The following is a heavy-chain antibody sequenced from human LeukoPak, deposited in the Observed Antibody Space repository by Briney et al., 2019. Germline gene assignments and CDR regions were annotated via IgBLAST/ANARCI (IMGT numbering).Heavy chain of an antibody. D-gene: IGHD2-15*01. V-gene: IGHV3-33*01. J-gene: IGHJ5*02. Sequence: GRSLRLSCAASGFIFSNYGMRWVRQAPGKGMEWVAVIWYDGSNRDYADSVKGRFTISRDNSKIMLYMQMNSVRVEDTAKYYCARAPSGTPLDPWGQGTLVTVSS. CDR3: ARAPSGTPLDP. CDR2: IWYDGSNR. CDR1: GFIFSNYG.